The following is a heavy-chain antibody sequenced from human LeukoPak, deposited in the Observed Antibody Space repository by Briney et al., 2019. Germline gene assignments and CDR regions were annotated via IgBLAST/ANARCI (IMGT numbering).Heavy chain of an antibody. Sequence: SQTLSLTCTVSGGSLSSGDYYWSWLRQPPGTGLDWIGYIYYSGSTYYNPPLKSRVTISVDTSKNQFSLKLSSVTAADTAVYYCARDRSVVTRIMDVWGKGTTVTVSS. CDR2: IYYSGST. CDR1: GGSLSSGDYY. CDR3: ARDRSVVTRIMDV. V-gene: IGHV4-30-4*08. D-gene: IGHD3-22*01. J-gene: IGHJ6*04.